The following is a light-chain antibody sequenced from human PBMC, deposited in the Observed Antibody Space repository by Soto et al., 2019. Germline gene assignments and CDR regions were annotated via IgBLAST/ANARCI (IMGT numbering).Light chain of an antibody. CDR2: KAS. J-gene: IGKJ1*01. V-gene: IGKV1-5*03. Sequence: DIQMTQSPSTLSASVGDRVTITCRASQSISSWLAWYQQKPGKAPKLLIYKASSLESGVPSRFSGSGSGTEFTLTISSLQPDDFATYYCQQYSRAFGQGTKVDIK. CDR3: QQYSRA. CDR1: QSISSW.